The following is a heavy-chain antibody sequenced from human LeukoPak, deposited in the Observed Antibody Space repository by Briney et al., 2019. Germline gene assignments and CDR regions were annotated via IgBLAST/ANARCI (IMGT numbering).Heavy chain of an antibody. V-gene: IGHV1-18*01. Sequence: GASVKVSCKTSGYSFSNYGIVWVRQAPGQGLEWMGWISAKNGNTKNSQKVQGRVTMTTDSSTNVAYLDLRSLSPDDTAVYYWARASDISWPFQNWGQETLVMVSS. CDR2: ISAKNGNT. D-gene: IGHD6-13*01. CDR3: ARASDISWPFQN. CDR1: GYSFSNYG. J-gene: IGHJ1*01.